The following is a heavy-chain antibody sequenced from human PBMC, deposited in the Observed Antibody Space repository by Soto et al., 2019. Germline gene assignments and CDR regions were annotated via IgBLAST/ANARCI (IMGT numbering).Heavy chain of an antibody. CDR3: AKGGPVVVVAAPFDY. CDR1: GFTLDDYA. CDR2: ISWNSGSI. Sequence: EVQLVESGGGLVQPGRSLRLSCAASGFTLDDYAMHWVRQAPGKGLEWVSGISWNSGSIGYADSVKGRFTISRDNAKNSLYLQMNSLRAEDTALYYCAKGGPVVVVAAPFDYWGQGTLVTVSS. J-gene: IGHJ4*02. V-gene: IGHV3-9*01. D-gene: IGHD2-15*01.